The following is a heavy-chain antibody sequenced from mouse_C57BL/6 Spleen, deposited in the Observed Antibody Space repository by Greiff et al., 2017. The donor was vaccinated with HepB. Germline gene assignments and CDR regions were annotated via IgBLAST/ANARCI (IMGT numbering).Heavy chain of an antibody. J-gene: IGHJ2*01. Sequence: VQLKESGAELVKPGASVKMSCKASGYTFTTYPIEWMKQNHGKSLEWIGNFHPYNDDTKYNEKFKGKATLTVEKSSSTVYLELSRLTSDDSAVYYCARGGYYDYDVFDYWGQGTTLTVSS. V-gene: IGHV1-47*01. D-gene: IGHD2-4*01. CDR3: ARGGYYDYDVFDY. CDR2: FHPYNDDT. CDR1: GYTFTTYP.